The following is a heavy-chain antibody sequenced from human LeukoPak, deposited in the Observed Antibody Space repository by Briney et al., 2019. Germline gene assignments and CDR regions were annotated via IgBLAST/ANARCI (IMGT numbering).Heavy chain of an antibody. Sequence: SETLSLTCSVCGGSFSDYYWSWIRQPPGKGLEWIGEISHSGSTKFNPSLKSRVTISVDTSRNQFSLNLTSVTAADTAVYYCARAGLSIFGMITPNWFDPWGQGTLVSVSS. CDR2: ISHSGST. D-gene: IGHD3-3*01. V-gene: IGHV4-34*01. CDR1: GGSFSDYY. J-gene: IGHJ5*02. CDR3: ARAGLSIFGMITPNWFDP.